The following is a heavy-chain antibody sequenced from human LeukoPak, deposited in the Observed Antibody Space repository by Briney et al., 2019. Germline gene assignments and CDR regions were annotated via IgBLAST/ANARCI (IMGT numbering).Heavy chain of an antibody. Sequence: PGGSLRLSCAASGFTFSSHGMHWVRQAPGKGLEWVALISYDGSKEYYADSVKGRFTLSRDNSKNTLHLQMNSLRAEDSALYYCARDETGSYSFDYWGQGT. CDR1: GFTFSSHG. CDR3: ARDETGSYSFDY. CDR2: ISYDGSKE. D-gene: IGHD1-26*01. J-gene: IGHJ4*02. V-gene: IGHV3-30*03.